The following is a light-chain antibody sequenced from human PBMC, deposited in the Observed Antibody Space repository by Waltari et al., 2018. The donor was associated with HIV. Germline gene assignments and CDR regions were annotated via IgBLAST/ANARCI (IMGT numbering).Light chain of an antibody. CDR3: QQSYSTPYT. CDR1: QSISSY. V-gene: IGKV1-39*01. Sequence: DIQMTQSPSSLSASVGGRVTITCRASQSISSYLNWYQQKPGKAPKLLIYAASSLQSGVPSRFSGSGSGTDFTLTISSLQPDDFATYYCQQSYSTPYTFGQGTKLEIK. J-gene: IGKJ2*01. CDR2: AAS.